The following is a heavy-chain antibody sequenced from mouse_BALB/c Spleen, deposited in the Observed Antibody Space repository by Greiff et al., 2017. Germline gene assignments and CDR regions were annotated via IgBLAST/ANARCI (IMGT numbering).Heavy chain of an antibody. Sequence: EVKVEESGGGLVKPGGSLKLSCAASGFTFSSYAMSWVRQSPEKRLEWVAEISSGGSYTYYPDTVTGRFTISRDNAKNTLYLEMSSLRSEDTAMYYCARVDPYAMDYWGQGTSVTVSS. CDR2: ISSGGSYT. CDR1: GFTFSSYA. J-gene: IGHJ4*01. CDR3: ARVDPYAMDY. V-gene: IGHV5-9-4*01.